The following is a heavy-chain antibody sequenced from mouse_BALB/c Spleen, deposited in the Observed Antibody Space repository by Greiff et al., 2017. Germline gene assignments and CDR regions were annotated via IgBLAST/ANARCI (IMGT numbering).Heavy chain of an antibody. V-gene: IGHV3-2*02. CDR3: ARTTVVFDY. Sequence: DVKLQESGPGLVKPSQSLSLTCTVTGYSITSDYAWNWIRQFPGNKLEWMGYISYSGSTSYNPSLKSRISITRDTSKNQFFLQLNSVTTEDTATYYCARTTVVFDYWGQGTTLTVSS. CDR2: ISYSGST. CDR1: GYSITSDYA. D-gene: IGHD1-1*01. J-gene: IGHJ2*01.